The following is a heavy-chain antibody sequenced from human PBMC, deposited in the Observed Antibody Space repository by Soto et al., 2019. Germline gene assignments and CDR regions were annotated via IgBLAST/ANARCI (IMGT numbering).Heavy chain of an antibody. CDR3: ARTLWIPFDY. V-gene: IGHV4-34*01. J-gene: IGHJ4*02. CDR1: GGSFSGYY. CDR2: INHSGST. Sequence: SETLSLTCAVYGGSFSGYYWSWIRQPPGKGLEWIGEINHSGSTNYNPSLKSRVTISVDTSKNQFSLKLSSVTAADTAVYYCARTLWIPFDYWGQGTLVTVSS. D-gene: IGHD5-12*01.